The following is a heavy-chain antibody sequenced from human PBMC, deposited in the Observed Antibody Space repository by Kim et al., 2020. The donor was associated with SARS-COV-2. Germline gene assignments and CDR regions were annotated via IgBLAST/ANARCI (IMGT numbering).Heavy chain of an antibody. CDR1: GFPFSTYW. J-gene: IGHJ6*02. CDR2: INNDGGAI. CDR3: ARGPVMAPNGMDA. V-gene: IGHV3-74*01. Sequence: GGSLRLSCAASGFPFSTYWMHWVRQAPGKGLVWVSRINNDGGAISYADSVKGRFTISRDSAKNTLYLQMNSLRGDDTAVYYCARGPVMAPNGMDAWGLGTTVTVSS. D-gene: IGHD3-16*01.